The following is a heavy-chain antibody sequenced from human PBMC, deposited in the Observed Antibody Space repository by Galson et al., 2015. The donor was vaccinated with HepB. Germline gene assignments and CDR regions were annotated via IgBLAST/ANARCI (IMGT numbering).Heavy chain of an antibody. CDR2: ISSTSSNTV. D-gene: IGHD2-21*02. Sequence: SLRLSCAASGFTFSAYSMNWVRQAPGKGLEWVSYISSTSSNTVHYAESVKGRSTISRDNAKNSLYLQMNSLRDEDTAVYYCARRAMTAYDYWGQGTPVTVSS. V-gene: IGHV3-48*02. CDR3: ARRAMTAYDY. J-gene: IGHJ4*02. CDR1: GFTFSAYS.